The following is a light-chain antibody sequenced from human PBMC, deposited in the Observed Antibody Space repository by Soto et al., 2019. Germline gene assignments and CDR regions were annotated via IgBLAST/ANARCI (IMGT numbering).Light chain of an antibody. CDR3: SSYTSSSTLVI. Sequence: QSVLTQPASVFGSLGQSITISCTGTSSDVGGYDYVSWYQQHPGKAPKLMIYEVSNRPSGLSNRFSGSKSGNTASLTISGLQAEDEAVYYCSSYTSSSTLVIFGGGTKLTV. CDR1: SSDVGGYDY. J-gene: IGLJ2*01. V-gene: IGLV2-14*01. CDR2: EVS.